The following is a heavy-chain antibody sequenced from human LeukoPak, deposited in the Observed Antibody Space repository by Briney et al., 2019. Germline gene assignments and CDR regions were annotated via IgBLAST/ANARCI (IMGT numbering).Heavy chain of an antibody. D-gene: IGHD3-10*01. Sequence: ASVKVSCKASGKSFISYGMNWVRQAPGQGLEWMGWINTNTGNPAYAQGFTGRFVFSLDTSVNTAYLQISSLKPEDTAVYYCARDRRPWGFGESAYCFDYWGQGTLVTVSS. J-gene: IGHJ4*02. V-gene: IGHV7-4-1*02. CDR3: ARDRRPWGFGESAYCFDY. CDR1: GKSFISYG. CDR2: INTNTGNP.